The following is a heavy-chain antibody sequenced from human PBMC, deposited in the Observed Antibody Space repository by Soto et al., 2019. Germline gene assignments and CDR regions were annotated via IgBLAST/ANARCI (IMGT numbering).Heavy chain of an antibody. D-gene: IGHD3-3*02. CDR1: GISINISGYY. Sequence: ETLSLTCPVSGISINISGYYWGWIRQPPGKGLEWIGSMFYGVSTYYNPSLKSRVTVSVDTSKNQFSLNLRSVTAADTAVYYCARLPSRHLVDYWGQGTLVTVYS. J-gene: IGHJ4*02. V-gene: IGHV4-39*01. CDR2: MFYGVST. CDR3: ARLPSRHLVDY.